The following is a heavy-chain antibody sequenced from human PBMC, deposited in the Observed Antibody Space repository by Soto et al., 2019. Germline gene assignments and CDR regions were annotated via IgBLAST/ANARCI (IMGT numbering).Heavy chain of an antibody. D-gene: IGHD2-15*01. J-gene: IGHJ5*01. V-gene: IGHV4-30-4*01. CDR2: IYKSTPP. CDR3: ARGRYCLTGRCFPNWFDS. CDR1: GDSISTVDYF. Sequence: SATLSITGTVSGDSISTVDYFWAWIRQPPGQALEYIGYIYKSTPPSYNPSFESRVAISLDTSKRQYSLPVTSVTAADTAVYFCARGRYCLTGRCFPNWFDSWGQGTLVTVSS.